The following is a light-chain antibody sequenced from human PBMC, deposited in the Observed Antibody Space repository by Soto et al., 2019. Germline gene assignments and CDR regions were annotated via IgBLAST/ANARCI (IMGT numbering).Light chain of an antibody. J-gene: IGKJ3*01. CDR3: QQYDNRPFT. CDR2: DAS. CDR1: QDISKF. V-gene: IGKV1-33*01. Sequence: DIQMTPSPSSLSASVGDRVSFTCQASQDISKFLNWYQHKPGQAPSLLIYDASKSQFGVPSRFSGSGSGTDFTFTISSLQPEDNATYYCQQYDNRPFTFGPGTKVDIK.